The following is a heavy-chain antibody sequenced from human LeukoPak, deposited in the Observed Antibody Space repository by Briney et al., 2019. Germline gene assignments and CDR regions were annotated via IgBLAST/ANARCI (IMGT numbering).Heavy chain of an antibody. CDR2: ISSSSSYI. CDR1: GFTFSSYS. J-gene: IGHJ4*02. V-gene: IGHV3-21*01. Sequence: GGSLRLSCAASGFTFSSYSMNWVRQAPGKGLEWVSSISSSSSYIYYADSVKGRFTISRDNAKNSLYLQMNSLRAEDTAVYYCARANSFDSSGYYFDYWGQGTLVTVSS. CDR3: ARANSFDSSGYYFDY. D-gene: IGHD3-22*01.